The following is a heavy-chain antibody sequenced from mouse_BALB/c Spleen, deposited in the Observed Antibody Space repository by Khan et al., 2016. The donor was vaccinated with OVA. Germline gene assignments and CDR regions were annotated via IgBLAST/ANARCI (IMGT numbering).Heavy chain of an antibody. V-gene: IGHV3-2*02. CDR3: ARVYGGDFDY. CDR1: GYSITSDYA. J-gene: IGHJ2*01. D-gene: IGHD2-10*02. CDR2: ISYSGNT. Sequence: EVQLQESGPGLVKPSQSLSLTCTVTGYSITSDYAWYWIRQFPGNKLEWMGYISYSGNTKYNPSLKSRISVTRDTSKNQIFLQLNSVTAEDTATYYCARVYGGDFDYWGQGTTLTVSS.